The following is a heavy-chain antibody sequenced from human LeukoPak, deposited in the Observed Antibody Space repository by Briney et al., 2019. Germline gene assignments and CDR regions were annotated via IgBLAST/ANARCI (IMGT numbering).Heavy chain of an antibody. Sequence: QSGGSLRLSCAASGFTFSSYAMSWVRQAPGKGLEWVSAISGSGGSTYYADSVKGRFTISRDNSKNTLYLQMNSLRAEDTAVYYCAKDLPDTVPVKDDAFDIWGQGTMVTVSS. V-gene: IGHV3-23*01. D-gene: IGHD4-17*01. CDR2: ISGSGGST. CDR1: GFTFSSYA. J-gene: IGHJ3*02. CDR3: AKDLPDTVPVKDDAFDI.